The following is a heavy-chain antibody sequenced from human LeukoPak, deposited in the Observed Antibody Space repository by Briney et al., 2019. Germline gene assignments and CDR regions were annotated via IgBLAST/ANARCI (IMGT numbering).Heavy chain of an antibody. J-gene: IGHJ6*03. D-gene: IGHD4-17*01. V-gene: IGHV4-39*07. CDR1: GGSISSSSYY. CDR2: IYYSGST. CDR3: ARVGDYYYYYMDV. Sequence: PSETLSLTCTVSGGSISSSSYYWGWIRQPPGKGLEWIGSIYYSGSTYYNPSLKSRVTISVDTSKNQFSLELSSVTAADTAVYYCARVGDYYYYYMDVWGKGTTVTVSS.